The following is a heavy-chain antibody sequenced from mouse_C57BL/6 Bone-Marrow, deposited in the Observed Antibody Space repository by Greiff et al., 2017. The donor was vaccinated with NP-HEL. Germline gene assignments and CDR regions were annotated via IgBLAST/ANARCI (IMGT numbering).Heavy chain of an antibody. J-gene: IGHJ3*01. V-gene: IGHV5-6*01. D-gene: IGHD1-1*01. CDR2: ISSGGSYT. CDR3: ARNYYGSSSGFAY. CDR1: GFTFSSYG. Sequence: EVQGVESGGDLVKPGGSLKLSCAASGFTFSSYGMSWVRQTPDKRLEWVATISSGGSYTYYPDSVKGRFTISRDNAKNTLYLQMSSLKSEDTAMYYCARNYYGSSSGFAYWGQGTLVTVSA.